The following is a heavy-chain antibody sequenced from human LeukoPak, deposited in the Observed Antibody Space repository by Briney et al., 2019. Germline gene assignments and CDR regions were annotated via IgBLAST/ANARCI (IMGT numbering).Heavy chain of an antibody. CDR1: EFSFRNYW. CDR2: TNKDGRRE. Sequence: GGTLRLSCAASEFSFRNYWMSCVRRAPGKGLEGVAHTNKDGRREYYADSVKGRLTISRDNAKNSLFLQLNNLRGEDTAVYYCATTVAGHPDDYFDFWGQGTLVTVSS. V-gene: IGHV3-7*01. J-gene: IGHJ4*02. CDR3: ATTVAGHPDDYFDF. D-gene: IGHD6-19*01.